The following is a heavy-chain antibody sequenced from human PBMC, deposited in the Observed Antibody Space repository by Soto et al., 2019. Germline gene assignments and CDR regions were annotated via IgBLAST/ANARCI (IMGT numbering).Heavy chain of an antibody. J-gene: IGHJ6*02. CDR1: GYSFISYW. CDR3: ARRGYSYGPSFDYYYYGMDV. V-gene: IGHV5-10-1*01. Sequence: PGESLMISCKGSGYSFISYWISWVRQMPGKGLEWMGRIDPSDSYTNYSPSFQGHVTISADKSISTAYLQWSSLKASDTAMYYCARRGYSYGPSFDYYYYGMDVWGQGTTVTVSS. CDR2: IDPSDSYT. D-gene: IGHD5-18*01.